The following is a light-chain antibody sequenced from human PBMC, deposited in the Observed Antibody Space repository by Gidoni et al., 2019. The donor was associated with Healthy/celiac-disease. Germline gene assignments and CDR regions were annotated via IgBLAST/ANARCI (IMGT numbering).Light chain of an antibody. V-gene: IGKV3-11*01. J-gene: IGKJ5*01. CDR2: DAS. CDR3: QQRSNWPPIT. Sequence: EIVLTQPPATLSLSPGERATLPCRASQSVSSYLAWYQQKPGQAPRLLIYDASNRATGIPARFSGSGSGTDFTLTISSLEPEDFAVYYCQQRSNWPPITIGQGTRLEIK. CDR1: QSVSSY.